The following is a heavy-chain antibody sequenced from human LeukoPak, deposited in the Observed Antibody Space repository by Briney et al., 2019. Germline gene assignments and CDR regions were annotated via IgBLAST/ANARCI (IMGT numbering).Heavy chain of an antibody. J-gene: IGHJ4*02. CDR2: IWFDGSKK. CDR3: ARLRGGNSDPGGSLDY. Sequence: GGSLRLSCAVSGFTFSSYGMHWVRQAPGKGLEWLAVIWFDGSKKYYADSVKGRFTISRDNSKNTLSLQMDSLRAQDTAVYYCARLRGGNSDPGGSLDYWGQGTLVTVSS. D-gene: IGHD3-10*01. CDR1: GFTFSSYG. V-gene: IGHV3-33*01.